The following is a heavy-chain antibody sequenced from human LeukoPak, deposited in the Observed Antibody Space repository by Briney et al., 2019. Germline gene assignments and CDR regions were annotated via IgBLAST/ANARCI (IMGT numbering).Heavy chain of an antibody. CDR2: IKSKTDGGTT. D-gene: IGHD3-22*01. CDR1: GFTFTNAW. Sequence: RTGGSLRLSCAASGFTFTNAWMSWFRQAPGKGLEWVGLIKSKTDGGTTYYAAPVKGRFTISRDDSKNTLDLQMNSLKTEDTAVYYCTTDLPESSGYPFDYWGQGTLVTVSS. CDR3: TTDLPESSGYPFDY. V-gene: IGHV3-15*01. J-gene: IGHJ4*02.